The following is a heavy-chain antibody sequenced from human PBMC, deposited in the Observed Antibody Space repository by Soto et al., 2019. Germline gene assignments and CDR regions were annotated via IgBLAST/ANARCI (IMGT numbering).Heavy chain of an antibody. V-gene: IGHV4-34*01. CDR1: GGSFNGYY. CDR2: INHSGST. Sequence: SETLSLTCAVYGGSFNGYYWSWIRQPPGKGLEWIGEINHSGSTNYNPSLKSRVTISVDTSKNQFSLKLSSVTAADTAVYYCAGSDFWSGYYHNWFDPWGQGTLVTVSS. D-gene: IGHD3-3*01. CDR3: AGSDFWSGYYHNWFDP. J-gene: IGHJ5*02.